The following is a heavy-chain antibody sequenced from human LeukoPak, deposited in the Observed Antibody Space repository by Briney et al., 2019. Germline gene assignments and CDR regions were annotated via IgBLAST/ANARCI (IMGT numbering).Heavy chain of an antibody. CDR3: ARDLRYGDYYYGMDV. V-gene: IGHV3-30-3*01. CDR2: ISYDGSNK. CDR1: GFTFSSYA. J-gene: IGHJ6*02. D-gene: IGHD4-17*01. Sequence: PGGSLRLSCAASGFTFSSYAMHWVRQAPGKGLEWVAVISYDGSNKYYADSVKGRFTISRDNSKNTLYLQMNSLRAEDTAVHYCARDLRYGDYYYGMDVWGQGTTVTVSS.